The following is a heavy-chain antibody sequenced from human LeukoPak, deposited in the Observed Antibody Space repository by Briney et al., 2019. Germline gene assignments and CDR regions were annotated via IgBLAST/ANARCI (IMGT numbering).Heavy chain of an antibody. J-gene: IGHJ4*02. CDR3: AREVALDY. Sequence: GGSLRLSCAASGFAVKSSYMNWVRQAPGKGLEWVSSISHSSSYIYYADSVKGRFTISRDNTKNSLYLQMNGLRAEDTAVYYCAREVALDYWGQGTLVTVSS. CDR2: ISHSSSYI. D-gene: IGHD2-15*01. V-gene: IGHV3-21*01. CDR1: GFAVKSSY.